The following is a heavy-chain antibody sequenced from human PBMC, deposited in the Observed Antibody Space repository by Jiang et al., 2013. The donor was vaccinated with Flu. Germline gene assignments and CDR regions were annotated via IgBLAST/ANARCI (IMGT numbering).Heavy chain of an antibody. J-gene: IGHJ4*02. CDR3: AGGYWGYSEGLLDY. CDR2: T. V-gene: IGHV3-53*01. Sequence: TYYADSVKGRFTISRDNSKNTLYLQMNSLRAEGTAVYYCAGGYWGYSEGLLDYWGQGTLVTV. D-gene: IGHD7-27*01.